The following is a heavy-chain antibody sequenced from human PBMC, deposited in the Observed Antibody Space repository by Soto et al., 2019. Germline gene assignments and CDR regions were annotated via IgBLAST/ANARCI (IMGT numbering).Heavy chain of an antibody. D-gene: IGHD2-8*02. Sequence: LRLSCAASGFTFSSYGMHWVRQAPGKGLEWVAVISYDGSNKYYADSVKGRFTISRDNSKNTLYLQMNSLRAEDTAVYYCAREVSGGFHFDYWGQGTLVTVSS. CDR2: ISYDGSNK. V-gene: IGHV3-30*03. CDR1: GFTFSSYG. CDR3: AREVSGGFHFDY. J-gene: IGHJ4*02.